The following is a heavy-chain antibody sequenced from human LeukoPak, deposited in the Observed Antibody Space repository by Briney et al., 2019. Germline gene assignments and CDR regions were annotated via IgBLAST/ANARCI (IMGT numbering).Heavy chain of an antibody. CDR3: ARGPHDTAYYFDQ. V-gene: IGHV1-2*02. CDR1: GYTFTGYY. CDR2: INPNSGGT. D-gene: IGHD5-18*01. Sequence: GASVKVSCKASGYTFTGYYMHWVRQAPGQGLGWMGWINPNSGGTNYALKFQGRVTMTRDTPITTAYMDLSRLRSDDTAVYYCARGPHDTAYYFDQWGQGTLVTVSS. J-gene: IGHJ4*02.